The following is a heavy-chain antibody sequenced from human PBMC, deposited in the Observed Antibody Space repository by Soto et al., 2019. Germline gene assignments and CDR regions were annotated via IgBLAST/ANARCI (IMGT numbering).Heavy chain of an antibody. V-gene: IGHV1-8*01. J-gene: IGHJ6*02. Sequence: ASVKVSCKASGYTFINYDINWVRQASGQGIEWMGWMNPISGNTGYAQQFQGRVTMTRNTSISTAYMELSSLRSEDTAVYYCARGHPSLFCIXGCCYRGYYYVMDVCGQGTTVTVSS. CDR1: GYTFINYD. D-gene: IGHD2-15*01. CDR2: MNPISGNT. CDR3: ARGHPSLFCIXGCCYRGYYYVMDV.